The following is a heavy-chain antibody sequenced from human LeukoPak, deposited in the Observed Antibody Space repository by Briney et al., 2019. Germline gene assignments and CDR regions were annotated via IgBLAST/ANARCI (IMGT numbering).Heavy chain of an antibody. CDR2: TYYRSKWYN. D-gene: IGHD1-1*01. J-gene: IGHJ6*02. CDR3: ARTLSPGYNWNDGDGMDV. Sequence: SQTLSLTCAISGDTVTSNSAAWNWLRQSPSRGLEWPGSTYYRSKWYNDYAVSVKSRITINPHTSKNQFSLQVNSVTPEDTAVYYCARTLSPGYNWNDGDGMDVWGQGTRVTVSS. V-gene: IGHV6-1*01. CDR1: GDTVTSNSAA.